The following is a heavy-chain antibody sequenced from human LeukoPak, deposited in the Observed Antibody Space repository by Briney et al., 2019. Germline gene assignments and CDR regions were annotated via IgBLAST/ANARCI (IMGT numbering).Heavy chain of an antibody. CDR1: GGSISRYY. V-gene: IGHV4-59*08. D-gene: IGHD3-10*01. Sequence: PSETLSLTCTVAGGSISRYYWNWIRQPPGKGLEWIGYIYYSGDTNYNPSFKSRVTISVDTSKNQFSLKLSSVTAADTAVYYCARVHITMVRGVIMVDWFDPWGQGTLVTVSS. CDR2: IYYSGDT. CDR3: ARVHITMVRGVIMVDWFDP. J-gene: IGHJ5*02.